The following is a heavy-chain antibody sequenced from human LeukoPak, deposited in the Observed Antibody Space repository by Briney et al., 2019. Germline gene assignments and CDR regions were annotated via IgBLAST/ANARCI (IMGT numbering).Heavy chain of an antibody. CDR2: ISYDGSDK. J-gene: IGHJ4*02. V-gene: IGHV3-30-3*01. CDR3: ARPRITMVRGVISYFDY. D-gene: IGHD3-10*01. Sequence: GGSLRLSCAASGFTFSSYAMHWVRQAPGKGLEWVAVISYDGSDKYYADSVKGRFTISRDNSKNTLYLQMNSLRAEDTAVYYCARPRITMVRGVISYFDYWGQGTLVTVSS. CDR1: GFTFSSYA.